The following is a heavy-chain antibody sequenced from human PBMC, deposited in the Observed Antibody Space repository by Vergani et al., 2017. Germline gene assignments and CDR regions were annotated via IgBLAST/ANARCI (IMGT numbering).Heavy chain of an antibody. J-gene: IGHJ4*02. D-gene: IGHD3-10*01. V-gene: IGHV3-23*01. Sequence: EVQLLESGGGLVQPGGSLRLSCAASGFTFSSYAMSWVRQAPGKGLEWVSAISGSGGRTYYADSVKGRFTISRDNAKNSLYLQMNSLGAEDTSVYYCARVLITYDYGSGSLYYFDYWGPGALVTVSS. CDR2: ISGSGGRT. CDR3: ARVLITYDYGSGSLYYFDY. CDR1: GFTFSSYA.